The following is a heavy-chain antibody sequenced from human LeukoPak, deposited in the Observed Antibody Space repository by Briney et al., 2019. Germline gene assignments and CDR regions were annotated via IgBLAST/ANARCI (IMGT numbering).Heavy chain of an antibody. CDR3: ARDRDNLNYYVY. V-gene: IGHV4-39*07. D-gene: IGHD1-20*01. CDR1: GGPISSSNDH. CDR2: FYYSGST. J-gene: IGHJ4*02. Sequence: SETLSLTCSVSGGPISSSNDHWAWIRQPPGKGLEWIGSFYYSGSTYYNPSLNSRVTISVDTSKNQFSLKVDSVTAADTAVYYCARDRDNLNYYVYWGRGTLVTVSS.